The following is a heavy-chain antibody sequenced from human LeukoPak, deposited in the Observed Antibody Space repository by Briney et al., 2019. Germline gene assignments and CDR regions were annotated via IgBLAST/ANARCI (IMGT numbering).Heavy chain of an antibody. V-gene: IGHV1-3*01. CDR3: ARELMGSSWYQD. CDR1: GYTSTSYA. D-gene: IGHD6-13*01. J-gene: IGHJ4*02. CDR2: INAGNGNT. Sequence: APVKVSCKASGYTSTSYAMHWVRQAPGQRLEWMGWINAGNGNTEYSQKFQGRVTITRDTSASTAYMELSSLRSEDTAVYYCARELMGSSWYQDWGQGTLVTVSS.